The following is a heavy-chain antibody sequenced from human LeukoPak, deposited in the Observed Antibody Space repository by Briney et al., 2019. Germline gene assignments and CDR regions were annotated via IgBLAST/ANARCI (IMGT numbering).Heavy chain of an antibody. V-gene: IGHV3-23*01. CDR1: GFSFSTYA. CDR3: AKSIYGGCDY. CDR2: VNGNGGNT. J-gene: IGHJ4*02. Sequence: GGSLRLSCAASGFSFSTYAMSWVRQAPGKGLEWVSGVNGNGGNTSYADSVKGRFTIFRDNSKNTVYLQMNSLRVEDTAVYYCAKSIYGGCDYWGQGTVVTVSS. D-gene: IGHD3-16*02.